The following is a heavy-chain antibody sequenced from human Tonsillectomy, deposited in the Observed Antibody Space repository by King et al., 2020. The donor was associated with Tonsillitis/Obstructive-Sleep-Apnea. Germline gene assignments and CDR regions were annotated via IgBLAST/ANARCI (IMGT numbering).Heavy chain of an antibody. Sequence: VQLQESGPGLVKPSETLSLTCTVSGGSISSYYWSWIRQPPGKGLEWIGYIYYSGSTNYNPSLKSRVTISVDTSKNQFSLKLSSVTAEDTAVYYCASARGVRGTTAYDHYMAGRGKGTTVTVP. V-gene: IGHV4-59*08. CDR3: ASARGVRGTTAYDHYMAG. D-gene: IGHD3-3*01. CDR2: IYYSGST. J-gene: IGHJ6*03. CDR1: GGSISSYY.